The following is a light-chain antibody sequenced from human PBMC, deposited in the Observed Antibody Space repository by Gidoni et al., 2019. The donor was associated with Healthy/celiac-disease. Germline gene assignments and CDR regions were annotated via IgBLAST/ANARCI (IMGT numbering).Light chain of an antibody. CDR2: DAS. V-gene: IGKV3-11*01. Sequence: EIVLPQSPATLSLSPGESATLSCRASQSVSSYLAWYQQKPGQAPRLLIYDASNRATGIPARVSGSGAGTDITLTISSLEPEDFAVYYCQQRSNWSLTFGGGTKVEIK. J-gene: IGKJ4*01. CDR3: QQRSNWSLT. CDR1: QSVSSY.